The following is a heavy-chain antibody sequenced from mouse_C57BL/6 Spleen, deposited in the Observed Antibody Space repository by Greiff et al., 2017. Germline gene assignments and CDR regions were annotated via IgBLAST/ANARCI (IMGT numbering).Heavy chain of an antibody. CDR1: GYTFTDYY. D-gene: IGHD2-4*01. Sequence: EVQLQQSGPELVKPGASVKISCKASGYTFTDYYMNWVKQSHGKSLEWIGDINPNNGGTSYNQKFKGKATLTVDKSSSTAYMELRSLTSEDSAVYYCARASYDYDVVDYWGQGTTLTVSS. J-gene: IGHJ2*01. CDR2: INPNNGGT. CDR3: ARASYDYDVVDY. V-gene: IGHV1-26*01.